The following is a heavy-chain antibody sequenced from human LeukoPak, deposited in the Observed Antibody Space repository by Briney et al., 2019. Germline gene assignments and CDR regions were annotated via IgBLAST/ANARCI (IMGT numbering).Heavy chain of an antibody. Sequence: GGSLRLSCAASGSTFSSYAMSWARQAQAQGLELVSTINVSGGSTCYEDSVNGRFIISRDNSKITLYLRRSSLRAEDMAIYCCAKYGRSGYCFGMDVWGQRTTVTVSS. CDR1: GSTFSSYA. V-gene: IGHV3-23*01. CDR2: INVSGGST. CDR3: AKYGRSGYCFGMDV. D-gene: IGHD2-15*01. J-gene: IGHJ6*02.